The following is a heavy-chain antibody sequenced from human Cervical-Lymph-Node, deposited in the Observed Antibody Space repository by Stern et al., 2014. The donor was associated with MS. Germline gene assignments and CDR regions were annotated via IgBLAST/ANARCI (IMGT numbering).Heavy chain of an antibody. CDR1: GFTFSNYG. V-gene: IGHV3-30*18. CDR3: AKERRPNGESYTHLDY. Sequence: VQLVESGGGVVQPGRSLRLSCAASGFTFSNYGMHWVRQAPGKGLEWVAVISYEGSTKYYVDSVKGRFPISRDDSKNTLYLQMNSLRAEDTAVYYCAKERRPNGESYTHLDYWGQGTLVTVSS. J-gene: IGHJ4*02. D-gene: IGHD2-8*01. CDR2: ISYEGSTK.